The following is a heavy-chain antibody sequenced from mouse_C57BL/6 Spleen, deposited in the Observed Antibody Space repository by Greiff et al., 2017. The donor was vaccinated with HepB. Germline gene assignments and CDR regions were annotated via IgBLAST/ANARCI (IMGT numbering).Heavy chain of an antibody. V-gene: IGHV1-42*01. CDR3: ARSDNYCFAY. Sequence: VQLLESGPELVKPGSSVKISCKASGYSFTGYYMNWVKQSPEQGLEWIGEINPSTGGTTYNQKFKAKATLTVDKSSSTAYMQLTSLTSEDSAVYYCARSDNYCFAYWGQGTLLTVSA. D-gene: IGHD1-3*01. J-gene: IGHJ3*01. CDR1: GYSFTGYY. CDR2: INPSTGGT.